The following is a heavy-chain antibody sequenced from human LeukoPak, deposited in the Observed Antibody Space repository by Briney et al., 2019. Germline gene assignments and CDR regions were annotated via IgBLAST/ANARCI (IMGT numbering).Heavy chain of an antibody. D-gene: IGHD3-22*01. CDR1: GGSINNYY. J-gene: IGHJ4*02. V-gene: IGHV4-59*01. CDR2: IYYSGST. CDR3: AQSYDSSGFYNC. Sequence: SETLSLTCTVSGGSINNYYWSWIRQPPGKGLEWIGYIYYSGSTNYNPSLKSRVTISVDTSKNQFSLKLSSVTAADTAVYYCAQSYDSSGFYNCWGQGTLVTVSS.